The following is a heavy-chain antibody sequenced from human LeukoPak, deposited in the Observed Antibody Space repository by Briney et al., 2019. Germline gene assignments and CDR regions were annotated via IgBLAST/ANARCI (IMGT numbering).Heavy chain of an antibody. CDR3: ARVAVAGTFLEY. Sequence: GESLRLSCAASGFAFSSYWMDWVRQAPGKGLEWVANIKPDGSEKYYVESVKGRFTISRDNAKNSLYLQMNSLRAEDTAVYYCARVAVAGTFLEYWGQGTLVTVSS. CDR2: IKPDGSEK. D-gene: IGHD6-19*01. V-gene: IGHV3-7*01. J-gene: IGHJ4*02. CDR1: GFAFSSYW.